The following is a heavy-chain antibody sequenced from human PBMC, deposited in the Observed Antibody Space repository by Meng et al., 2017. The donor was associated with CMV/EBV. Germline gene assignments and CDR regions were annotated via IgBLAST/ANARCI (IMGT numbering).Heavy chain of an antibody. CDR3: AGSEYYYGSGSYSGQTYGMDV. V-gene: IGHV1-2*02. J-gene: IGHJ6*02. CDR1: GYTFTGYY. Sequence: ASVKVSCKASGYTFTGYYMHWVRQAPGQGLEWMGWINPNSGGTNYAQKFQGRVTMTRDTSISTAYMELSSLRSEDTAVYYCAGSEYYYGSGSYSGQTYGMDVWGQGTTVTVSS. D-gene: IGHD3-10*01. CDR2: INPNSGGT.